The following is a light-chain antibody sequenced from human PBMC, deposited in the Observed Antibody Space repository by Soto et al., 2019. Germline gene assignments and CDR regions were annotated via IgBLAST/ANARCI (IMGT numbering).Light chain of an antibody. J-gene: IGKJ3*01. V-gene: IGKV4-1*01. CDR1: QSALYRSNNKNY. CDR2: WAS. CDR3: QQHYTSPVT. Sequence: DIVMTQSPDSLAVSLGERATINCKSSQSALYRSNNKNYLVWYQQKPGQPPKLLINWASTRESGVPDRFSGSGSGTDFTLTISILQAEEVAVYYCQQHYTSPVTFGPGTKVEIK.